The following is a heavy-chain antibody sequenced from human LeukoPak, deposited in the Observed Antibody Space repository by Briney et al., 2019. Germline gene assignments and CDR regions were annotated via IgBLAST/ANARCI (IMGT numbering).Heavy chain of an antibody. Sequence: SETLSLTCAVYGGSFSGYYWSWIRQPPGKGLEWIGEIDHSGSTNYNPSLKSRVTISVDTSKNQFSLKLSSVTAADTAVYYCARTAEYSSGWYIDSWGQGILVTVSS. J-gene: IGHJ4*02. CDR3: ARTAEYSSGWYIDS. CDR2: IDHSGST. V-gene: IGHV4-34*01. D-gene: IGHD6-19*01. CDR1: GGSFSGYY.